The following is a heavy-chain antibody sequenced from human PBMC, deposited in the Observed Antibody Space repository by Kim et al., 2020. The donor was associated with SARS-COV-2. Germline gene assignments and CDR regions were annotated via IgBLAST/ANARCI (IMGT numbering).Heavy chain of an antibody. V-gene: IGHV1-46*01. Sequence: QKFQGRVTMTRDTSTSTVYMELSSLRSEDTAVYYCARDPGVGYYYYGMDVWGQGTTVTVSS. CDR3: ARDPGVGYYYYGMDV. J-gene: IGHJ6*02. D-gene: IGHD1-26*01.